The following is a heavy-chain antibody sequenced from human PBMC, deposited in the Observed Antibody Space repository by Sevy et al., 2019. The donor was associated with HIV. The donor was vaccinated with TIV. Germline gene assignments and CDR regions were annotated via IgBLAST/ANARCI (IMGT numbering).Heavy chain of an antibody. CDR3: AREGVDFWSGPVDFYYGMDV. CDR2: IKNDGSST. Sequence: GGSLRLSCAASGFTFSRYLMHWVRQAPGKGLVWVSQIKNDGSSTTYADSVKGRFTISRDNAKNTLYLQMNSLRAEDTACYYCAREGVDFWSGPVDFYYGMDVWGQGATVTFSS. D-gene: IGHD3-3*01. J-gene: IGHJ6*02. V-gene: IGHV3-74*01. CDR1: GFTFSRYL.